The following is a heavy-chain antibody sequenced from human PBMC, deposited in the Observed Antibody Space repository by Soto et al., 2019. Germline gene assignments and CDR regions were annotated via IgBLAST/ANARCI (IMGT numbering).Heavy chain of an antibody. Sequence: SETLSLTCTVSGGSISSGGSYWGWIRQPPGKGLEWIGYIYYSGNTYFNPSLKSRVTLSVDTSKNQFSLNLSSVTAADTAVYYCVRYCSTTKCPFDYWGQGTLVTVSS. CDR3: VRYCSTTKCPFDY. D-gene: IGHD2-2*01. J-gene: IGHJ4*02. V-gene: IGHV4-30-4*01. CDR2: IYYSGNT. CDR1: GGSISSGGSY.